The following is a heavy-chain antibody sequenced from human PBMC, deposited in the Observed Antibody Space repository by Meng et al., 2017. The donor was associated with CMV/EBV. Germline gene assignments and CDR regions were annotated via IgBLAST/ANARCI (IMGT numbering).Heavy chain of an antibody. Sequence: VLLQESGPGLVKPSETLSLTCTVFGGSISSYYWSWIRQPAGKGLEWIGRIYTSGSTNYNPSLKSRVTMSVDTSKNQFSLKLSSVTAADTAVYYCARGGLYYYDSSGHFDYWGQGTLVTVSS. V-gene: IGHV4-4*07. J-gene: IGHJ4*02. CDR1: GGSISSYY. CDR2: IYTSGST. CDR3: ARGGLYYYDSSGHFDY. D-gene: IGHD3-22*01.